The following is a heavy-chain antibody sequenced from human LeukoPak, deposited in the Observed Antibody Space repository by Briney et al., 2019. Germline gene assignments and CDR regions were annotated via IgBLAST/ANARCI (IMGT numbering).Heavy chain of an antibody. Sequence: GESLKISCKGSGYSFTSYWIGWVRQMPGKGLEWMGIIYPGDSDTRYSPSFQGQVTISADRSISTAYLQWSSLKASDTAMYYCASHIYSGIAVAGSYYFDYWGQGTLVTVSS. CDR2: IYPGDSDT. D-gene: IGHD6-19*01. J-gene: IGHJ4*02. CDR1: GYSFTSYW. CDR3: ASHIYSGIAVAGSYYFDY. V-gene: IGHV5-51*01.